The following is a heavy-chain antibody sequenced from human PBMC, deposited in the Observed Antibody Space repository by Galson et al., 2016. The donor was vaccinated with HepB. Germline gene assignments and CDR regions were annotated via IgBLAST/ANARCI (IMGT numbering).Heavy chain of an antibody. V-gene: IGHV2-5*02. CDR3: VHRGARIATHLGAYDV. D-gene: IGHD1-26*01. J-gene: IGHJ3*01. CDR1: GFSLSVNEEA. CDR2: IYWDDLQ. Sequence: PALVKPTQSLTLTCTFSGFSLSVNEEAVGWVRQPPGKALEWLALIYWDDLQRYTPSLQTRLTITKDPSRSQVVLTLTSVDPPDTATYYGVHRGARIATHLGAYDVWGQGTFVTVSS.